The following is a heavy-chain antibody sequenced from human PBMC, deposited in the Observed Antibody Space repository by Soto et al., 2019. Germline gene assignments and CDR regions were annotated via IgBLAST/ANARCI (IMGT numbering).Heavy chain of an antibody. J-gene: IGHJ4*01. D-gene: IGHD3-10*01. CDR3: ARCGSLPDN. CDR1: GGCC. V-gene: IGHV4-30-2*01. Sequence: GGCCRIWIRQPPGKGLEWIGYISHSGSTYSNPSLKSRVTISVDRSKNQFSLKLRTVIAADSAVYQRARCGSLPDNWGQGPLVTVSS. CDR2: ISHSGST.